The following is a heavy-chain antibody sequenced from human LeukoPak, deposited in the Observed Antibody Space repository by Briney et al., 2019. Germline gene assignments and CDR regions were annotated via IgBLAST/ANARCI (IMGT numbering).Heavy chain of an antibody. D-gene: IGHD2-2*01. J-gene: IGHJ4*02. CDR1: GGSISSSSSY. CDR2: IFYSGTT. CDR3: ARQRQLGPDNIVVVPAAMAYYFDY. Sequence: PSETLSLTCTVSGGSISSSSSYCGWIRQPPGKGLEWIGNIFYSGTTYYNPSLKSRVTISVDTSKNQFSLKLSSVTAADTAVYYCARQRQLGPDNIVVVPAAMAYYFDYWGQGTLVTVSS. V-gene: IGHV4-39*01.